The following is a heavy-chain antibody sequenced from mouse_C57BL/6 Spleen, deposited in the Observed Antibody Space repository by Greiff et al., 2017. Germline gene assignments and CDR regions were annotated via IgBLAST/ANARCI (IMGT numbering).Heavy chain of an antibody. CDR3: ARGAAQAPFAY. D-gene: IGHD3-2*02. V-gene: IGHV1-19*01. J-gene: IGHJ3*01. CDR1: GYTFTDYY. CDR2: INPYNGGT. Sequence: EVQLQQSGPVLVKPGASVKMSCKASGYTFTDYYMNWVKQSHGKSLEWIGVINPYNGGTSYNQKFKGKATLTVDKSSSTAYMELNSLTSEDSAVYYCARGAAQAPFAYWGQGTLVTVSA.